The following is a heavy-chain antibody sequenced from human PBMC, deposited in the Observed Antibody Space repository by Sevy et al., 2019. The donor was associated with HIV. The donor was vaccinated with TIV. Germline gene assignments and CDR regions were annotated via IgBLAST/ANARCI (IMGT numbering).Heavy chain of an antibody. CDR3: AGGRYDSSGSFDALDI. Sequence: GGSLRLSCKPSGFTFTSYAMNWVRQAPGKGLEWISTFYGSGGVTYYADSVRGRFTISRAKSKNTLYLQMNSLRTEDTALYYCAGGRYDSSGSFDALDIWGQGTMVTVSS. V-gene: IGHV3-23*01. CDR1: GFTFTSYA. CDR2: FYGSGGVT. D-gene: IGHD3-22*01. J-gene: IGHJ3*02.